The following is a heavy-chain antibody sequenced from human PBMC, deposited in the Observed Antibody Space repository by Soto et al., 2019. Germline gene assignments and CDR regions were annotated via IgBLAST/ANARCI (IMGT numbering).Heavy chain of an antibody. CDR1: GFTFSSYA. CDR3: AHPRGYGVFDAYDI. Sequence: GGSLRLSCAASGFTFSSYAMHWVRQAPGKGLAWVAVISGSGGDTYYADSVKGRFTISRDNSIKTLYLQMNSLRTEDTAVYYCAHPRGYGVFDAYDIWGQGEMVTVSS. J-gene: IGHJ3*02. D-gene: IGHD4-17*01. V-gene: IGHV3-23*01. CDR2: ISGSGGDT.